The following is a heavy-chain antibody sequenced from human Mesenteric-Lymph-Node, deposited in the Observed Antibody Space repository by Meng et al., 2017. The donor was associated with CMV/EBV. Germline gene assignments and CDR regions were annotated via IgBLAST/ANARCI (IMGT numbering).Heavy chain of an antibody. J-gene: IGHJ4*02. D-gene: IGHD3-10*01. CDR2: INGKGTII. V-gene: IGHV3-48*04. CDR1: GFTFSDYS. CDR3: ARIRDY. Sequence: GESLKISCAGSGFTFSDYSLNWVRQAPGKGLEWVAFINGKGTIIHYAESLKGRFTISRDNAKKSLYLQMNNLRVEDTAIYYCARIRDYWGQGTLVTVSS.